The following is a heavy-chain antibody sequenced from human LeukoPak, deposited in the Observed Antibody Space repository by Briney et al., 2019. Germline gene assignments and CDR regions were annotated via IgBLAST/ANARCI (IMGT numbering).Heavy chain of an antibody. J-gene: IGHJ6*02. D-gene: IGHD3-9*01. V-gene: IGHV3-23*01. CDR3: ATGRTVLRYPYGMDV. CDR2: ISGSGGST. CDR1: GFTFSSYA. Sequence: PGGSLRLSCAASGFTFSSYAMSWVRQAPGKGLEWVSAISGSGGSTYYADSVKGRFTISRDNSKNTLYLQMNSLRAEDTAVYYCATGRTVLRYPYGMDVWGQGTTVTVSS.